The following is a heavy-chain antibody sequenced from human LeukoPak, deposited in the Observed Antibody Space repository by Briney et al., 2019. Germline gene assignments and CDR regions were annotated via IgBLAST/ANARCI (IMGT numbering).Heavy chain of an antibody. CDR2: ISGSGSGGST. CDR3: AKLIAVTNSYYFNY. J-gene: IGHJ4*02. D-gene: IGHD6-19*01. V-gene: IGHV3-23*01. Sequence: GGSLRLSCAASGFTFSSYAMSWVRQAPGKGLEWVSTISGSGSGGSTYYAEYVQGRFTISRDKSKDTLFMQMNSLRAEDTAVYYCAKLIAVTNSYYFNYWGQGTLVTVSS. CDR1: GFTFSSYA.